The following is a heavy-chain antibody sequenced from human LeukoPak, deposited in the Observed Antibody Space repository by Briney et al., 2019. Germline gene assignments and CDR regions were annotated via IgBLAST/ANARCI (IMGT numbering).Heavy chain of an antibody. D-gene: IGHD4-11*01. CDR1: GGTFSSYA. CDR2: IIPIFGTA. J-gene: IGHJ3*02. CDR3: ARAPHSNYDAFDI. V-gene: IGHV1-69*06. Sequence: ASVKVSCKASGGTFSSYAISWVRQAPGQGLEWMGGIIPIFGTANYAQKFQGRVTITADKSTSTAYMELSSLRSEDTAVYYCARAPHSNYDAFDIWGQGTMVTVSS.